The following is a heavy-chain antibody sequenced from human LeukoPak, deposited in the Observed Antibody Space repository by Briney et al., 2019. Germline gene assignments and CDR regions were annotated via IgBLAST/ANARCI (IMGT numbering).Heavy chain of an antibody. V-gene: IGHV1-69*05. CDR2: IIPIFGTA. D-gene: IGHD4-11*01. CDR3: ARDVKGDYSNYLFDY. Sequence: ASVKVSCKASGGTFSSYAISGVRQAPGQGLEWMGRIIPIFGTANYAQKFQGRVTITTDESTSTAYMELSSLRSEDTAVYYCARDVKGDYSNYLFDYWGQGTLVTVSS. CDR1: GGTFSSYA. J-gene: IGHJ4*02.